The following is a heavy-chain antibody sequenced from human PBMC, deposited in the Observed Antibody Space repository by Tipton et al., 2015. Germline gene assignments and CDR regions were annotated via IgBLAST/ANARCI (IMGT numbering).Heavy chain of an antibody. CDR1: GFTFSSYW. J-gene: IGHJ6*02. Sequence: SLRLSCAASGFTFSSYWMTWVRQAPGKGLEWVANIKQDGSEKYYVDSVKGRFTISRDNAKNSLYLQMNSLRAEDTAVYYCARTYYXFWXXXYTAEVYXGMDVWGQGTTVTVSS. CDR2: IKQDGSEK. CDR3: ARTYYXFWXXXYTAEVYXGMDV. D-gene: IGHD3-3*01. V-gene: IGHV3-7*01.